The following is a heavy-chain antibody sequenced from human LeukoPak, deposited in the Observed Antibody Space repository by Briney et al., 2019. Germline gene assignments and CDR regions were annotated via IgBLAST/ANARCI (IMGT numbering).Heavy chain of an antibody. CDR2: IYPGDSDT. CDR1: GYRLTRYC. Sequence: GQALKISSKVSGYRLTRYCIGWVRQMPGKGLEWMGVIYPGDSDTRYSPSFQGQVTISADKSITTAYLQWSSLKASDTAIYYCARDRYSAYDWNYWGQGTLVTVSS. D-gene: IGHD5-12*01. J-gene: IGHJ4*02. CDR3: ARDRYSAYDWNY. V-gene: IGHV5-51*01.